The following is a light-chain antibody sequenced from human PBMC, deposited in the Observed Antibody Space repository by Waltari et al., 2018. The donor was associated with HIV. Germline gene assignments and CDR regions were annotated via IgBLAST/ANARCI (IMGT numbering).Light chain of an antibody. V-gene: IGLV3-25*03. CDR1: ALPTPS. CDR3: QSGDNKLTSVF. Sequence: SSELTQPPSVSVSPGQTVRITCPGDALPTPSHSLYQQKPGQPPVLVMYKDTQRSSGTPERFSGSSSGTTVTLTITAVRAEDEAYYYCQSGDNKLTSVFFGGGTRLTVL. CDR2: KDT. J-gene: IGLJ2*01.